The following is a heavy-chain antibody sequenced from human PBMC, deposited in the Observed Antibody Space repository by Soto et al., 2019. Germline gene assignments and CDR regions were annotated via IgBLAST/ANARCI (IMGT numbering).Heavy chain of an antibody. CDR1: GGSIVSEGYC. D-gene: IGHD5-18*01. CDR3: ARGRGYSYGPYYFDY. J-gene: IGHJ4*02. V-gene: IGHV4-31*03. Sequence: KPSVTLSLTCTVSGGSIVSEGYCFIGFRQRPGNGLELIGDIYYSGTTYHNPSRRSRLTISGDASKNQFSLKLSSVTAADTALYYCARGRGYSYGPYYFDYWGQGTLVTVSS. CDR2: IYYSGTT.